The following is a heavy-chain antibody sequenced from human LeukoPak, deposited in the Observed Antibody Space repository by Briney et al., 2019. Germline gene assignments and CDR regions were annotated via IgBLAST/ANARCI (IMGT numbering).Heavy chain of an antibody. CDR1: GGSFSGDY. CDR2: INHSGST. J-gene: IGHJ4*02. Sequence: SETRSLTCAVYGGSFSGDYWSWIRQPPGKGLEWIGEINHSGSTNYNPSLKSRVTISVDTSKNQFSLKLSSVTAADTAVYYCARGRSSSWYGGVYFDYWGQGTLVTVSS. CDR3: ARGRSSSWYGGVYFDY. D-gene: IGHD6-13*01. V-gene: IGHV4-34*01.